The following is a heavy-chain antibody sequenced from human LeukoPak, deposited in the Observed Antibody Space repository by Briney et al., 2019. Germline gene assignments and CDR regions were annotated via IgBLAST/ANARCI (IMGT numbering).Heavy chain of an antibody. D-gene: IGHD3-10*01. CDR3: ASSSGSGSYPPYYFDY. V-gene: IGHV1-69*05. CDR1: GGTFSSCA. Sequence: GASVKVSCKASGGTFSSCAICWVRQAPGQGLEWMGGIIPIFGTANYAQKFQGRVAITTDESTSTAYMELSSLRSEDTAVYYCASSSGSGSYPPYYFDYWGQGTLVTVSS. J-gene: IGHJ4*02. CDR2: IIPIFGTA.